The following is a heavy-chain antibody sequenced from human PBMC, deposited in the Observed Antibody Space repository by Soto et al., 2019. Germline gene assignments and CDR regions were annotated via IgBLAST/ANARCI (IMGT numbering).Heavy chain of an antibody. J-gene: IGHJ4*02. CDR2: SSFDGSDA. V-gene: IGHV3-30*19. D-gene: IGHD2-2*01. CDR1: GFSLSSYG. CDR3: VRELGFSSTWPAY. Sequence: QVQLVESGGGVVQPGRSLRLSCAASGFSLSSYGMHWVRQAPGKGLEWVADSSFDGSDAHYADSVNGRFTISRDSSTLYLQMNSLRGDDTATYFCVRELGFSSTWPAYWGQGTLVTVSS.